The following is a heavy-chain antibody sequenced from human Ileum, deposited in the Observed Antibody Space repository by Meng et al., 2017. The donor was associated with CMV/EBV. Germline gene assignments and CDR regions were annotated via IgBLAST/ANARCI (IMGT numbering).Heavy chain of an antibody. CDR1: GGSISSSNW. D-gene: IGHD3-22*01. J-gene: IGHJ4*02. CDR2: IYHSGST. CDR3: AARGITMIKAFDY. V-gene: IGHV4-4*02. Sequence: GSLRLSCAVSGGSISSSNWWSWVRQPPGKGLEWIGEIYHSGSTNYNPSLKSRVTISVDKSKNQFSLKLSSVTAADTAVYYCAARGITMIKAFDYWGQGTLVTVSS.